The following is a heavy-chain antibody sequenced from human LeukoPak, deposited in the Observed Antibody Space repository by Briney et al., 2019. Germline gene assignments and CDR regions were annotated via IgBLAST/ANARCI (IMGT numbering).Heavy chain of an antibody. CDR1: GYTFTSYD. J-gene: IGHJ4*02. D-gene: IGHD6-13*01. V-gene: IGHV1-8*01. CDR3: ARGPPESSSSDY. Sequence: ATEKVFCKASGYTFTSYDINWVREATGQGLEYMRWLKPNSGDTGYARKFQGRVTMTRDTSISTAYMELSSLRSEDTAVYYCARGPPESSSSDYWGQGTLVTVSS. CDR2: LKPNSGDT.